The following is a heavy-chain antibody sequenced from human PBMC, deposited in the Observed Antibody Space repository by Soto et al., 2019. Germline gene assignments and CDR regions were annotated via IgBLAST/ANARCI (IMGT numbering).Heavy chain of an antibody. CDR3: ARIQNFYYSYMDV. J-gene: IGHJ6*03. CDR1: GGSISSSRDY. CDR2: IFYSGST. V-gene: IGHV4-39*01. Sequence: QLQLQESGPGLVKPSETLSLTCTVSGGSISSSRDYWGWIRQPPGKGPDWIGSIFYSGSTYYNPSLRSRVTVSVDSSKNQFSLRLSSVTAADTAVYYCARIQNFYYSYMDVWGKGTTVTVSS.